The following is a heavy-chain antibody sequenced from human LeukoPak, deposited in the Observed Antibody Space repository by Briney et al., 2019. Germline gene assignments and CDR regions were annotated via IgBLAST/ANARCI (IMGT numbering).Heavy chain of an antibody. CDR2: IYYSGTT. V-gene: IGHV4-59*01. J-gene: IGHJ4*02. CDR3: ARDRASAGGFDY. D-gene: IGHD2-15*01. Sequence: PSETLSLTCSVSGGSISPYYWSWIRQPPGKGLEWIGYIYYSGTTNYGPSLQSRVTISVATSKNQFSLKLSSVTAADTALYYCARDRASAGGFDYWGQGTLVTVSS. CDR1: GGSISPYY.